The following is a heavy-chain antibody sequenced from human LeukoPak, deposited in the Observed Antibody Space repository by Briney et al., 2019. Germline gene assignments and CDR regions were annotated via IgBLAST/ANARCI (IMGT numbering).Heavy chain of an antibody. Sequence: PSETLSLTCTVSGGSISSSSYYWGWIRQPPGKGLEWIGSIYYSGSTYYNPSLKNRVTMSLDTSKNQLSLKLTSVTAADTAVYYCARVYSDPYYYYMDVWGKGTTVTVSS. CDR1: GGSISSSSYY. D-gene: IGHD5-12*01. CDR3: ARVYSDPYYYYMDV. J-gene: IGHJ6*03. CDR2: IYYSGST. V-gene: IGHV4-39*07.